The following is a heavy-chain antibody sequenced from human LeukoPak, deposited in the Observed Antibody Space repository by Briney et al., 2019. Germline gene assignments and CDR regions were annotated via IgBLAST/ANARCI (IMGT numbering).Heavy chain of an antibody. D-gene: IGHD3-16*02. CDR1: GYSISSGYY. Sequence: PSETLSLTCAVSGYSISSGYYWGRIRQPPGKGLEWIGSIYHSGSTYYNPSLKSRVTISVDTSKNQFSLKLSSVTAADTAVYYCASLVDDYVWGSYRSYYFDYWGQGTLVTVSS. CDR3: ASLVDDYVWGSYRSYYFDY. J-gene: IGHJ4*02. V-gene: IGHV4-38-2*01. CDR2: IYHSGST.